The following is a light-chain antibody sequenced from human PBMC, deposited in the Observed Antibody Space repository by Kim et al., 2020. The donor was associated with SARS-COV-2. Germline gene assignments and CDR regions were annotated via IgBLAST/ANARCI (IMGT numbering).Light chain of an antibody. CDR2: ATS. CDR3: QQLDTYPLT. V-gene: IGKV1-9*01. Sequence: DIQLTQSPSFLSASVGDSVSITCRASQAIDTFLAWYQQKPGKAPNLLIYATSTLHSGVPSRFSGSGSGTEFTLTISSLQPEDFALYYCQQLDTYPLTFGGGTKVDIK. J-gene: IGKJ4*01. CDR1: QAIDTF.